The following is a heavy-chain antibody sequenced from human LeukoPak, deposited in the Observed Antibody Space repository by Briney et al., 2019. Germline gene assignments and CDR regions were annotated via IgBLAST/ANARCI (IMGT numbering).Heavy chain of an antibody. CDR3: ARDRGAYYYDSSGVLDY. CDR1: GFTVSSNY. D-gene: IGHD3-22*01. CDR2: IYSGGST. J-gene: IGHJ4*02. Sequence: PGGSLRLSCAASGFTVSSNYMSWVRQAPGKGLEWVSVIYSGGSTYYADSVKGRFTISRDNSKNTLYLQMNSLRAEDTAVYYCARDRGAYYYDSSGVLDYWGQGTLVTVSS. V-gene: IGHV3-66*01.